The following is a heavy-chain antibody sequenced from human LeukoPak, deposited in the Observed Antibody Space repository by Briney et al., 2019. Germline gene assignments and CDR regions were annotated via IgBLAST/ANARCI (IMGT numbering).Heavy chain of an antibody. D-gene: IGHD1-1*01. J-gene: IGHJ4*02. CDR2: IYYDGSNI. Sequence: PGGSLRLSCAASEFTFTTYGMHWVRQAPGKGLEWVAFIYYDGSNIYYADYVEGRFTISRDISKNTLYLQLNSLRAEDTAIYYWARDWKTNSFEYWGQGTLVTVSS. CDR1: EFTFTTYG. V-gene: IGHV3-33*01. CDR3: ARDWKTNSFEY.